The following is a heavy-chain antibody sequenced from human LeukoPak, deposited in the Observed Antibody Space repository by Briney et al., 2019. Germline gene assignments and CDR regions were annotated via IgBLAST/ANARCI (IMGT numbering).Heavy chain of an antibody. Sequence: GSSVKVSCKASGGTFSSYAISWVRQAPGQGLEWMGGIIPIFGTANYAQKFQGRVTITTDESTSTAYMELSSLRSEDTAVYYCAGNAFSSSHQLAHYYYYYMDVWGKGTTITVSS. CDR2: IIPIFGTA. CDR1: GGTFSSYA. V-gene: IGHV1-69*05. CDR3: AGNAFSSSHQLAHYYYYYMDV. D-gene: IGHD6-6*01. J-gene: IGHJ6*03.